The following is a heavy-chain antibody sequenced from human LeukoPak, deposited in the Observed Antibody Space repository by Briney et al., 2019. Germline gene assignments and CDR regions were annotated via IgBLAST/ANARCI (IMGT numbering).Heavy chain of an antibody. CDR3: ARYITVGATYQHFDY. V-gene: IGHV3-48*01. Sequence: GGSLRLSCAASGFTFNTYTMNWVRQAPGKGLEWVSYISGSSGIIDYADSVRGRFTISRDNAKNSLYLQMNSLRAEDTAVYYCARYITVGATYQHFDYWGQGTLVTVSS. D-gene: IGHD1-26*01. CDR2: ISGSSGII. J-gene: IGHJ4*02. CDR1: GFTFNTYT.